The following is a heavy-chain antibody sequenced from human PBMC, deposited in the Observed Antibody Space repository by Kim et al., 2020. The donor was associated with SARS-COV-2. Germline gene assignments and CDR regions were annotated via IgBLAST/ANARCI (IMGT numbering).Heavy chain of an antibody. V-gene: IGHV3-30*18. CDR2: ISYDGSNK. D-gene: IGHD5-12*01. J-gene: IGHJ4*02. Sequence: GGSLRLSCAASGFTFSSYGMHWVRQAPGKGLEWVAVISYDGSNKYYADSVKGRFTISRDNSKNTLYLQMNSLRAEDTAVYYCAKDPGDLDFSGYDSRGDYWGQGTLVTVSS. CDR1: GFTFSSYG. CDR3: AKDPGDLDFSGYDSRGDY.